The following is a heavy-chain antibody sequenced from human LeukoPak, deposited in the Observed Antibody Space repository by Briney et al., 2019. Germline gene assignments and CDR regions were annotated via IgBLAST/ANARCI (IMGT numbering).Heavy chain of an antibody. Sequence: PSETLSLTCAVYGGSVYDYYWSWIRQPPGKGLEWVGEINHSGRTNYNPSLKSRLTISVDTSTHQFSLTLSSVTAADTAVYYCARGLGLRVMTTVTTFDNWGQGTLVTVSS. CDR3: ARGLGLRVMTTVTTFDN. D-gene: IGHD4-17*01. CDR2: INHSGRT. CDR1: GGSVYDYY. J-gene: IGHJ4*02. V-gene: IGHV4-34*01.